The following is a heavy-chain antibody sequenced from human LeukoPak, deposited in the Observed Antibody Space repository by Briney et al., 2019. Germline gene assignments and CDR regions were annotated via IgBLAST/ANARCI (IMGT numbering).Heavy chain of an antibody. CDR1: GYSISSGYY. V-gene: IGHV4-38-2*01. J-gene: IGHJ6*03. Sequence: SETLSLTCAVSGYSISSGYYWGWFRQPPRKGLEWIACIYHSGSTYYNPSLKSRVTMAVDTSKNQFSLRLTSLTAADTAVYYCARQGGSSSPYYSYYMDVWGKGTTVTVSS. CDR3: ARQGGSSSPYYSYYMDV. D-gene: IGHD6-13*01. CDR2: IYHSGST.